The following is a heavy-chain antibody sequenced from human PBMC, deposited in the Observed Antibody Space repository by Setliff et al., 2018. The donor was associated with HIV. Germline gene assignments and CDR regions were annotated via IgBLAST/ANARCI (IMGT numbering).Heavy chain of an antibody. D-gene: IGHD1-26*01. CDR1: GYTFTSYY. CDR2: INPSGGST. V-gene: IGHV1-46*01. J-gene: IGHJ4*02. Sequence: ASVKVSCKASGYTFTSYYMHWVRQAPGQGLEWMGIINPSGGSTSYAQKFQGRVTMTRDTSTSTVYMELSSLRSEDTAVYYCARVNGGSYYGAYFDYWGQGTLVTVSS. CDR3: ARVNGGSYYGAYFDY.